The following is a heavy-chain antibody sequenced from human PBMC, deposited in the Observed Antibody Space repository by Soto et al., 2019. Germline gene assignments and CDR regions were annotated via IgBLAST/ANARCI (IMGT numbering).Heavy chain of an antibody. J-gene: IGHJ4*02. CDR1: GFTFSDYY. V-gene: IGHV3-11*05. CDR3: ARDSQSRGYSYATEEVPY. D-gene: IGHD5-18*01. Sequence: GGSLRLSCAASGFTFSDYYMSWIRQAPGKGLEWVSYISSSSSYTNYADSVKGRFTISRDNAKNSLYLQMNSLRAEDTAVYYCARDSQSRGYSYATEEVPYWGQGTLVTV. CDR2: ISSSSSYT.